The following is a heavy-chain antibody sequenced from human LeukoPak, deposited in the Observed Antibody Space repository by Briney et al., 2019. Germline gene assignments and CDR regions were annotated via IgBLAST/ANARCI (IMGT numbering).Heavy chain of an antibody. CDR3: ARESGGEMDQGSGYGPLGCDMDV. CDR1: GYTLTELS. J-gene: IGHJ6*03. V-gene: IGHV1-2*02. CDR2: INPNSGGT. D-gene: IGHD5-12*01. Sequence: ASMKVSCKVSGYTLTELSMHWVRQAPGQGLEWMGWINPNSGGTNYAQKFQGRVTMTRDTSISTAYMELSRLRSDDTAVYYCARESGGEMDQGSGYGPLGCDMDVWGKGTTVTVSS.